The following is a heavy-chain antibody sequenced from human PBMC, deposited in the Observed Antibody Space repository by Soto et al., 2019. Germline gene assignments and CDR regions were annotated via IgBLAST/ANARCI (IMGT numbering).Heavy chain of an antibody. Sequence: SETLSLTCTVSGGSISSSSYYWGWIRQPPGKGLEWIGSIYYSGSTCYNPSLKSRVTISVDTSKNQFSLKLSSVTAADTAVYYCAKALYSGYYFDYWGQGTLVTVSS. V-gene: IGHV4-39*01. CDR2: IYYSGST. CDR3: AKALYSGYYFDY. D-gene: IGHD5-12*01. CDR1: GGSISSSSYY. J-gene: IGHJ4*02.